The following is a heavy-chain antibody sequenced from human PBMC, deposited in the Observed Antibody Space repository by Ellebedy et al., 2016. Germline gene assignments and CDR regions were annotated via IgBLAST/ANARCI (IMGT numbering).Heavy chain of an antibody. CDR3: ARGRRSHDQFAPFDF. CDR1: GGSISFYY. V-gene: IGHV4-59*01. J-gene: IGHJ4*02. Sequence: SETLSLTCTVSGGSISFYYWSWIRQSPGKGLEWMGYFNYNGGADYNPYLKSRVTISGDPSKNQFSLQLRSVTAADTALYYCARGRRSHDQFAPFDFWGQGILVTVST. CDR2: FNYNGGA. D-gene: IGHD2-15*01.